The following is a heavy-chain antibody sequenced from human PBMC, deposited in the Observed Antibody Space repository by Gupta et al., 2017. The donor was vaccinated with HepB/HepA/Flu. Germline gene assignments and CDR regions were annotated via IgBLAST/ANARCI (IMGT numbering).Heavy chain of an antibody. Sequence: QVRLVESGGGVVQPGRSLRLSCAASGFTFSSYAMHWVRQDPGKGLEWVAVISYDGSNKYYADSVKGRFTIARDNSKNTLYLQMNSLRGEDTAVYSCARDRTIFGVGEVDPWGQGTLVTVSS. CDR2: ISYDGSNK. V-gene: IGHV3-30-3*01. CDR1: GFTFSSYA. D-gene: IGHD3-3*01. CDR3: ARDRTIFGVGEVDP. J-gene: IGHJ5*02.